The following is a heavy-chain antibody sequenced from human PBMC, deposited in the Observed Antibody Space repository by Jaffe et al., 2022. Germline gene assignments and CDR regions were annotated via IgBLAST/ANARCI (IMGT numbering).Heavy chain of an antibody. J-gene: IGHJ6*03. Sequence: QVQLVQSGAEVKKPGASVKVSCKASGYTFTSYDINWVRQATGQGLEWMGWMNPNSGNTGYAQKFQGRVTMTRNTSISTAYMELSSLRSEDTAVYYCARGIEAVAGKVYYYYYMDVWGKGTTVTVSS. D-gene: IGHD6-19*01. CDR1: GYTFTSYD. CDR2: MNPNSGNT. CDR3: ARGIEAVAGKVYYYYYMDV. V-gene: IGHV1-8*01.